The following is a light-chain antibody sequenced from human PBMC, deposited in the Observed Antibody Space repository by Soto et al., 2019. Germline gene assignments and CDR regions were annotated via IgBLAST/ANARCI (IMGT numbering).Light chain of an antibody. CDR1: QSISSW. Sequence: DIQLTQSPSTLSASVGDRVTITCRASQSISSWLAWSQQKPGKAPKLLIYDDSSLESGVPSRFSGSVSGTGFTLTISSLQAEDFATDYCQQSYSVPLTFGGGTKV. CDR2: DDS. CDR3: QQSYSVPLT. V-gene: IGKV1-5*01. J-gene: IGKJ4*02.